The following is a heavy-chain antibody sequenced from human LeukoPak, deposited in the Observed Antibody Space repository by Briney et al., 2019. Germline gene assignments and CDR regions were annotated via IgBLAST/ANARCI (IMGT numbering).Heavy chain of an antibody. CDR3: ARRYYPYYFDY. CDR2: IYHSGST. Sequence: PSETLSLTCAVSGGSISSSNWWSWVRQPPGKGLEWIGEIYHSGSTSYNPSLKSRVTISVDTSKNQFSLKLSSVTAADTAVYYCARRYYPYYFDYWGQGTLVTVSS. J-gene: IGHJ4*02. V-gene: IGHV4-4*02. D-gene: IGHD1-26*01. CDR1: GGSISSSNW.